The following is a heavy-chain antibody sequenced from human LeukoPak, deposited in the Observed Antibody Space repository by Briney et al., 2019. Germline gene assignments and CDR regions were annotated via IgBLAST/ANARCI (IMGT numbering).Heavy chain of an antibody. CDR2: IIPIFGTA. CDR3: ARELIYRYGSYFDY. V-gene: IGHV1-69*13. CDR1: GGTFSRYA. J-gene: IGHJ4*02. D-gene: IGHD3-16*02. Sequence: SVKVSCKASGGTFSRYAISWVRQAPGQGLEWMGGIIPIFGTANYAQKFQGRVTITADESTSTAYMELSSLRSEDTAVYYCARELIYRYGSYFDYWGLRTLVTVSS.